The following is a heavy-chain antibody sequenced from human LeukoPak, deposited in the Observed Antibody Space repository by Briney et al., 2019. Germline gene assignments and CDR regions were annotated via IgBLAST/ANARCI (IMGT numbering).Heavy chain of an antibody. CDR3: ARGGTGAFDY. D-gene: IGHD2-8*02. V-gene: IGHV3-11*06. Sequence: PGGSLRLSCAASGFPFTSGFTFSVYYMSWIRQAPGKGLEWASYISSTSAYTSHADSVRGRFTITRDNANNSLFLQMNGLRAEDTAIYYCARGGTGAFDYWGQGTLVTVSS. CDR2: ISSTSAYT. CDR1: GFPFTSGFTFSVYY. J-gene: IGHJ4*02.